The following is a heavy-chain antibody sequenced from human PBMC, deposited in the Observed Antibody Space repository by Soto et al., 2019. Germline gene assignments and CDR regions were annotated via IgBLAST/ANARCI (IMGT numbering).Heavy chain of an antibody. J-gene: IGHJ3*02. CDR3: AKDTGAGYGSNAFDI. CDR2: ISWNSGSI. D-gene: IGHD3-10*01. Sequence: GGSLRLSCAASGFTFDDYAMHWVRQAPGKGLEWVSGISWNSGSIGYADSVKGRFTISRDNAKNSLYLQMNSLRAEDTALYYCAKDTGAGYGSNAFDIWGQGTMVTVSS. CDR1: GFTFDDYA. V-gene: IGHV3-9*01.